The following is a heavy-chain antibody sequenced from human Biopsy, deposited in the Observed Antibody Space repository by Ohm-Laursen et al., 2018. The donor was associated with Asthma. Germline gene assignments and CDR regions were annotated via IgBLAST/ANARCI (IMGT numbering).Heavy chain of an antibody. D-gene: IGHD6-13*01. V-gene: IGHV4-39*01. Sequence: SDTLSLTCSVSGGSISNSNYYWGWIRQPPGKGLEWVGSIHKNGIGNYRSSLKSRLTISVDTSKNQFSLKVPSVTAADTAVYYCARQKLAAAEGPFDLWGQGTMVTVSS. J-gene: IGHJ3*01. CDR1: GGSISNSNYY. CDR2: IHKNGIG. CDR3: ARQKLAAAEGPFDL.